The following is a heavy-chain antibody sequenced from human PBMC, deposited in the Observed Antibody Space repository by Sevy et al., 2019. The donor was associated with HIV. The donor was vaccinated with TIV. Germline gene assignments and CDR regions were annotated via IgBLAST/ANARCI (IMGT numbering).Heavy chain of an antibody. CDR2: ISGSGGST. J-gene: IGHJ3*02. V-gene: IGHV3-23*01. CDR3: AKFTRPLLWHDAFDI. CDR1: GFTFSSYA. D-gene: IGHD3-10*01. Sequence: GGSLRLSCAVSGFTFSSYAMSWVRQAPGKGLEWVSAISGSGGSTYYADSVKGRFTISRDNSKNTLYLQMNSLRAEDTAVYYCAKFTRPLLWHDAFDIWGQGTMVTVSS.